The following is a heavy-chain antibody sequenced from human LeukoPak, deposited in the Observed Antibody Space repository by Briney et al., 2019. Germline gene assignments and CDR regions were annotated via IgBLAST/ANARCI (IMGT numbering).Heavy chain of an antibody. J-gene: IGHJ5*02. CDR1: GFTFSSYS. CDR3: ASRIAAAGSGNWFDP. CDR2: ISSSSSCI. V-gene: IGHV3-21*01. Sequence: GGSLRLSCAASGFTFSSYSMNWVRQAPGKGLEWVSSISSSSSCIYYADSVKGRFTISRDNAKNSLYLQMNSLRAEDTAVYYCASRIAAAGSGNWFDPWGQGTLVTVSS. D-gene: IGHD6-13*01.